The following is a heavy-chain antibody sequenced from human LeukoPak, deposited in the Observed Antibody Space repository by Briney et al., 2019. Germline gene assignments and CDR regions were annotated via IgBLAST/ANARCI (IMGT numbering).Heavy chain of an antibody. CDR3: AKDSGSGWYEAHFDP. D-gene: IGHD6-19*01. V-gene: IGHV3-30*02. CDR2: IRYDGGIK. CDR1: GFIFIGYG. J-gene: IGHJ5*02. Sequence: PGGSLRLSCAASGFIFIGYGMHWVRQAPGKGLEWVAFIRYDGGIKYYVDSVKGRFTISRDNSKNALYLQMNSLRGEDTAVYYCAKDSGSGWYEAHFDPWGQGTLVTVSS.